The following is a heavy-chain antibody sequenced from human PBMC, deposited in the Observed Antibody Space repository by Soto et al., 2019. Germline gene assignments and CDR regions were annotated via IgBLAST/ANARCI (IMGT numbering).Heavy chain of an antibody. CDR2: INPNSGHT. CDR3: ARVQVVNFDNWFDP. CDR1: GYTFTTYG. Sequence: QIQLLQSGAEVKKPGTSVKVSCQASGYTFTTYGIIWVRQAPGQGLEWMGWINPNSGHTNYAQNLQDRATMTTDTSTNTAYMELRSLRSDDTAVYFCARVQVVNFDNWFDPWGQGTLVTVSS. D-gene: IGHD3-22*01. V-gene: IGHV1-18*01. J-gene: IGHJ5*02.